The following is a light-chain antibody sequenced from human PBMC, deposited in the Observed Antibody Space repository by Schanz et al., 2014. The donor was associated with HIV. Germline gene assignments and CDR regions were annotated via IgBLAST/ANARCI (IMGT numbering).Light chain of an antibody. CDR2: GAF. CDR1: QDISNW. CDR3: LQYTGYPRT. J-gene: IGKJ1*01. V-gene: IGKV1D-16*01. Sequence: DVQLTQSPSSVPASVGDRVTITCRASQDISNWVAWYQQKPGKAPKLLIYGAFSLQRGVPSRFSGSGSGTDFTLTISSLQPEDFATYYCLQYTGYPRTFGQGTTVQV.